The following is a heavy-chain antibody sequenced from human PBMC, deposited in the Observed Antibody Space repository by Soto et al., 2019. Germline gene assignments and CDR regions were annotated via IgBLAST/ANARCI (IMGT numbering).Heavy chain of an antibody. V-gene: IGHV3-15*01. J-gene: IGHJ4*02. Sequence: PGGSLRLFCAASGFTFSNAWMSWVRQAPGKGLEWVGRIKSKVDSATTDYAAPVKGRFSISRDDSRNTLYLQMNSLKIEDTAVYYCTTDDPINRNWGQGTLVTVSS. CDR3: TTDDPINRN. CDR1: GFTFSNAW. CDR2: IKSKVDSATT.